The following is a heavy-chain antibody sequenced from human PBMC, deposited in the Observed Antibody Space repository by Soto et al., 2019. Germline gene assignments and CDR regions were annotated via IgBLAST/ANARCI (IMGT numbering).Heavy chain of an antibody. CDR2: IDPSYSYT. CDR3: ARLETNQD. CDR1: GYSFTSYW. D-gene: IGHD2-8*01. J-gene: IGHJ4*02. Sequence: PGESLKISCKGSGYSFTSYWIIWVRQMPVKGLECMGSIDPSYSYTNYSPSFQGHVTVSSDNSGGTSYLQWISLKASDTAMYYCARLETNQDWGQGTLVTVSS. V-gene: IGHV5-10-1*01.